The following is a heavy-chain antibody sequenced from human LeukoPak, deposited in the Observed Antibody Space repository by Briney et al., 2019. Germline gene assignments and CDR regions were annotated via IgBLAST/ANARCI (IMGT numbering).Heavy chain of an antibody. J-gene: IGHJ4*02. CDR1: GFSFSTLG. CDR3: VKGARLAPIDY. D-gene: IGHD3-9*01. CDR2: IGTTNSDT. Sequence: PGGSLRLSCAASGFSFSTLGMSWVRQAPGEGLVWVSSIGTTNSDTKYADSVKGRFTISRDNSKNTLYLQMNNLRAEDTAIYYCVKGARLAPIDYWGQGTLVTVSS. V-gene: IGHV3-23*01.